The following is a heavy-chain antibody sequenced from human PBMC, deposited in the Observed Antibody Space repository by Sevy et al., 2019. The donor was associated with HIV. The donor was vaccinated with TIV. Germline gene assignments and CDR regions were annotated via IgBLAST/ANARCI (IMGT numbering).Heavy chain of an antibody. Sequence: SETLSLTCAVSGYSISSGYHWGWFRQPPGKGLEWLASIYHSGGSSYNPSLKSRVTISLDGPNNQFSLKLASLTAADTAAYYCARHLGSGGNSVYWGQGTLVTLSS. CDR3: ARHLGSGGNSVY. J-gene: IGHJ4*02. CDR2: IYHSGGS. CDR1: GYSISSGYH. D-gene: IGHD2-21*01. V-gene: IGHV4-38-2*01.